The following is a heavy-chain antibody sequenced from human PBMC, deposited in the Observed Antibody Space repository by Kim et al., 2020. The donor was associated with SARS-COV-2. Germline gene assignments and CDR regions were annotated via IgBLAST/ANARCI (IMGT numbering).Heavy chain of an antibody. V-gene: IGHV1-46*01. CDR3: ARGLEYAGTFDY. D-gene: IGHD6-13*01. Sequence: SSAQKFQGRLTMTRDTSTSTVYMELSSLRSEDTAVYYCARGLEYAGTFDYWGQGTLVTVSS. J-gene: IGHJ4*02.